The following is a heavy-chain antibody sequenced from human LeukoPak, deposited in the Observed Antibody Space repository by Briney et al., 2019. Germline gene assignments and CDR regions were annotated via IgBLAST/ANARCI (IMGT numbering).Heavy chain of an antibody. CDR2: ISSSSSYI. CDR1: GFTFSSYS. CDR3: ARDSNPYTSSWYSRRDSYYGMDV. V-gene: IGHV3-21*01. D-gene: IGHD6-13*01. Sequence: NSGGSLRLSCATSGFTFSSYSMNWVRQAPGKGLEWVSSISSSSSYIYYADSVKGRFTISRDNAKNSLYLQMNSLRAEDTAVYYCARDSNPYTSSWYSRRDSYYGMDVWGQGTTVTVSS. J-gene: IGHJ6*02.